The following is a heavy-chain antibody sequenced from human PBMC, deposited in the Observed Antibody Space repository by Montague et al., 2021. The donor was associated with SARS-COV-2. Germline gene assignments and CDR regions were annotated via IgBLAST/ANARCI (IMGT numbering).Heavy chain of an antibody. J-gene: IGHJ4*02. CDR2: IYWDDDK. CDR3: AHRKVLAAAWDY. Sequence: PALVKPTQTLTLTCTFSGFSLSTSGVGVGWIRQPPGKALEWLALIYWDDDKRYSPSLKSRLTITKDTSKNQVVPTMTNMDPVDTATYYCAHRKVLAAAWDYWDQGTLVTVSS. D-gene: IGHD6-13*01. CDR1: GFSLSTSGVG. V-gene: IGHV2-5*02.